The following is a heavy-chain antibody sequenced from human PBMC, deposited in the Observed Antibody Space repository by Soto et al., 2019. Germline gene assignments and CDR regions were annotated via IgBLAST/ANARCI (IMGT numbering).Heavy chain of an antibody. CDR3: ARDLVVEQWLVRS. J-gene: IGHJ5*02. Sequence: XSVKVSCKASGYTFTGYYMHWVRQAPGQGLEWMGWINPNSGGTNYAQKFQGRVTMTRDTSISTAYMELSRLRSDDTAVYYCARDLVVEQWLVRSWGQGNLVTVSS. D-gene: IGHD6-19*01. V-gene: IGHV1-2*02. CDR1: GYTFTGYY. CDR2: INPNSGGT.